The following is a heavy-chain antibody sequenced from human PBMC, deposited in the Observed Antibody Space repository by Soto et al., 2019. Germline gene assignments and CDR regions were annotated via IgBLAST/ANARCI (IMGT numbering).Heavy chain of an antibody. CDR1: GGSINSDDSF. CDR2: LYYGGST. V-gene: IGHV4-39*01. D-gene: IGHD1-26*01. Sequence: PSETLSLTCSVSGGSINSDDSFWGWVRQSPGKGLEWIGSLYYGGSTFYNPSLKSRVTISLDTSKNQFSLGLTSVTAADTAIYYCARQLPVGATSWFDPWGQGTLVTVSS. J-gene: IGHJ5*02. CDR3: ARQLPVGATSWFDP.